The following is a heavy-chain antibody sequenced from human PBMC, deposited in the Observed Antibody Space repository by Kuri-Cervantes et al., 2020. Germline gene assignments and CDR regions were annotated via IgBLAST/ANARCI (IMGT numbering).Heavy chain of an antibody. D-gene: IGHD3-10*01. Sequence: GESLKISCAASGFTFSYFAMHWVRQAPGKGLEWVAVISGDGNHQFYADSVKGRFTISRDNSKNTLYLQMNSLRAEDTAVYYCAKDSRKGGYYGSGSLSDYWGQGTLVTVSS. J-gene: IGHJ4*02. CDR1: GFTFSYFA. CDR2: ISGDGNHQ. CDR3: AKDSRKGGYYGSGSLSDY. V-gene: IGHV3-30-3*01.